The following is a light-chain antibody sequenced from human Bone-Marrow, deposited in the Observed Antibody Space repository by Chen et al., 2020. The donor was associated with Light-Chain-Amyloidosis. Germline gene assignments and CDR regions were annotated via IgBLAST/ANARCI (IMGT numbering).Light chain of an antibody. CDR1: NIGSTS. Sequence: SYVLTQPSSVSVAPGQTATIACGGNNIGSTSVHWYQQTPGQAPLLVVYDDSDRPSGIPERLSGSNSGNTATLTISRVEAGDEAHYYCQVWDRSSDRPVFGGGNKLALL. J-gene: IGLJ3*02. CDR3: QVWDRSSDRPV. V-gene: IGLV3-21*02. CDR2: DDS.